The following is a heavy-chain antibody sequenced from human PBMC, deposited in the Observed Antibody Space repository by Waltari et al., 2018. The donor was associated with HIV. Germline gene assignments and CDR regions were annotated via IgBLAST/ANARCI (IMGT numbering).Heavy chain of an antibody. CDR3: ARESSGEFDL. V-gene: IGHV1-69*13. D-gene: IGHD3-10*01. Sequence: QVHIMQSGAEVKKPGSSVKISCRDSRLTFTSYVLSWVRQAPGQGLEWMGGITPPFGAANYPQKFQGRVTITADDFTSTVYMELTGLTSEDTAVYFCARESSGEFDLWGQGTPVTVSS. J-gene: IGHJ5*02. CDR2: ITPPFGAA. CDR1: RLTFTSYV.